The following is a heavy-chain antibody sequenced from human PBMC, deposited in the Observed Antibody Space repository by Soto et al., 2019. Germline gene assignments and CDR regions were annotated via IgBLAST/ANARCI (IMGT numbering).Heavy chain of an antibody. CDR3: TRLDYYDSSGYPDAFDI. V-gene: IGHV3-49*03. CDR2: IRSKAYGGTT. Sequence: GGSLRLSCTASGFTFGDYAMSWFRQAPGKGLEWVGFIRSKAYGGTTEYAASVKGRFTISRDDSKSIAYLQMNSLKTEDTAVYYCTRLDYYDSSGYPDAFDIWGQGTMVTVS. CDR1: GFTFGDYA. J-gene: IGHJ3*02. D-gene: IGHD3-22*01.